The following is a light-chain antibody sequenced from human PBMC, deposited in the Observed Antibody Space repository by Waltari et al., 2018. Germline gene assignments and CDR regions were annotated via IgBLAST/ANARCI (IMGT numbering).Light chain of an antibody. CDR3: QQYNNWPLLT. Sequence: EIVMTQSPATLSVSPGERATLSCRASQSVSSNLAWYQQKPGQAPRLLISGASTRATGIPARFSGSGSGTEFALTISSLQSEDFALYYCQQYNNWPLLTFGGGTKVEIK. V-gene: IGKV3-15*01. J-gene: IGKJ4*01. CDR1: QSVSSN. CDR2: GAS.